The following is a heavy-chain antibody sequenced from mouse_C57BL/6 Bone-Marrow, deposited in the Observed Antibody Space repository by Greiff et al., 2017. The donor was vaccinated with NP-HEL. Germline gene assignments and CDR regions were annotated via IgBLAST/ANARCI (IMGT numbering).Heavy chain of an antibody. CDR2: LEPSDSDT. CDR3: ARYSYYYGSSYYFDY. Sequence: QVHGKQPGAELVRPGPPGNFSSKLPGYPFTSYWFPWLNQGPGQGREWIGVLEPSDSDTNYNQKFKGKATLTVDTSSSTAYMQLSSLTSEDSAVYYCARYSYYYGSSYYFDYWGQGTTLTVSS. V-gene: IGHV1-59*01. D-gene: IGHD1-1*01. J-gene: IGHJ2*01. CDR1: GYPFTSYW.